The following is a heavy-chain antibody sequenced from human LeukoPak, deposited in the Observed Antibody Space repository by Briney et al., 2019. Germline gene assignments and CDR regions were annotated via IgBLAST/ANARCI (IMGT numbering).Heavy chain of an antibody. CDR1: GFTFNSYA. V-gene: IGHV3-23*01. CDR3: AKVLTGSQDY. J-gene: IGHJ4*02. D-gene: IGHD1-14*01. CDR2: VGGGGENT. Sequence: GGSLRLSCVASGFTFNSYALSWVRQAPGKGLEWVSTVGGGGENTYYADSVKGRFTISRDSSKNTVYLHMKSLRAEDTAVYFCAKVLTGSQDYWGQGTLVTVSS.